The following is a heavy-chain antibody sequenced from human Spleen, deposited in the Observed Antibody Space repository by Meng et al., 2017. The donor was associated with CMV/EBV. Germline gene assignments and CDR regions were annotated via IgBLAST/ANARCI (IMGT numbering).Heavy chain of an antibody. CDR2: ISAYNGNT. V-gene: IGHV1-18*01. CDR1: GYTLTSYG. Sequence: CKASGYTLTSYGISGVRQAPGQGLEWMGWISAYNGNTNYAQKLQGRVTMTTDTSTSTAYMELRSLRSDDTAVYYCARVHRSGWYYFDYWGQGTLVTVSS. D-gene: IGHD6-19*01. CDR3: ARVHRSGWYYFDY. J-gene: IGHJ4*02.